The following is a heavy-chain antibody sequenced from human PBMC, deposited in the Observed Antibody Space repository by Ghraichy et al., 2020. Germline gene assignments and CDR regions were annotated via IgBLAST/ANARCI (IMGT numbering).Heavy chain of an antibody. D-gene: IGHD2-15*01. V-gene: IGHV3-11*06. J-gene: IGHJ6*02. CDR2: ISSSSSYT. CDR3: AGSRDYYYYGMDV. CDR1: GFTFSDYY. Sequence: GSLRLSCAASGFTFSDYYMSWIRQAPGKGLEWVSYISSSSSYTNYADSVKGRFTISRDNAKNSLYLQMNSLRAEDTAVYYCAGSRDYYYYGMDVWGQGTTVTVSS.